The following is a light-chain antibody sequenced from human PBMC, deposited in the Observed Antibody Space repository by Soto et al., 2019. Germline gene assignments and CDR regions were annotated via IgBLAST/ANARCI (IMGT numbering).Light chain of an antibody. J-gene: IGLJ1*01. CDR3: CSHTGSYTFYV. Sequence: QSVLTQPRSVSGSPGQSVTISCTGTSSDIGGYNYVSWYQQHPGKAPKLMIYDVTKRPSGVPNRFSGSKSGNTASLTISGLQADYEADYYCCSHTGSYTFYVFGTGTKVTVL. CDR1: SSDIGGYNY. V-gene: IGLV2-11*01. CDR2: DVT.